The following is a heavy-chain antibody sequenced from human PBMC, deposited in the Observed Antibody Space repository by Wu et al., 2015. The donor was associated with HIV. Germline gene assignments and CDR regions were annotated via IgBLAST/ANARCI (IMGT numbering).Heavy chain of an antibody. Sequence: QVRLVQSGAEVKKPGASVMVSCRSYGYSFTSYYLHWVRQAPGQGLEWMGWINPNSGGTNYAQKFQGRVTMTRDTSISTAYMELSRLRSDDTAVYYCARGYDFWSGYIARTYYMDVWGKGTTGHRLL. CDR3: ARGYDFWSGYIARTYYMDV. D-gene: IGHD3-3*01. CDR1: GYSFTSYY. J-gene: IGHJ6*03. V-gene: IGHV1-2*02. CDR2: INPNSGGT.